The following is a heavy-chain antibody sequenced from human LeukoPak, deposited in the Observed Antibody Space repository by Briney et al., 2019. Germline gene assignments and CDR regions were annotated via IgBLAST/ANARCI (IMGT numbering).Heavy chain of an antibody. J-gene: IGHJ3*02. CDR3: TREGVDVFDI. CDR1: GFTFSSYN. V-gene: IGHV3-21*01. D-gene: IGHD3-10*01. Sequence: PGGSLRLSCAASGFTFSSYNMNWVRQAPGTGLEWVSYISTGSTYIYYADSVKGRFTISTDNTKNSLYLQMNSLRAEDTAVYYGTREGVDVFDIWGQGTMVTVSS. CDR2: ISTGSTYI.